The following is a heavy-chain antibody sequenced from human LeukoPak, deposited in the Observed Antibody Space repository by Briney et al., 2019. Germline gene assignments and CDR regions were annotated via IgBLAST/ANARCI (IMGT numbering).Heavy chain of an antibody. CDR3: ATDQAWELLFQGAFDI. CDR2: FDPEDGET. V-gene: IGHV1-24*01. CDR1: GYTLTELS. D-gene: IGHD1-26*01. J-gene: IGHJ3*02. Sequence: ASVKVSCXVSGYTLTELSMHWVRQARGKGLEWMAGFDPEDGETIYAQKSQGRVTMTEDTSTDTAYMELSSLRSEDTAVYYCATDQAWELLFQGAFDIWGQGTMVTVSS.